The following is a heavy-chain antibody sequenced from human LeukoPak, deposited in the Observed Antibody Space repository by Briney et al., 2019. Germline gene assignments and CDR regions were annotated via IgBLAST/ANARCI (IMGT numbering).Heavy chain of an antibody. D-gene: IGHD5-12*01. V-gene: IGHV4-30-4*07. CDR2: IYYSGST. J-gene: IGHJ4*02. CDR1: GGSIGSGGYS. CDR3: ARGDSGYEPLDY. Sequence: SETLSLTCAVSGGSIGSGGYSWSWIRQPPGKGLEWIGYIYYSGSTYYNPSLKSRVTISVDTSKNQFSLKLSSVTAADTAVYYCARGDSGYEPLDYWGQGTLVTVSS.